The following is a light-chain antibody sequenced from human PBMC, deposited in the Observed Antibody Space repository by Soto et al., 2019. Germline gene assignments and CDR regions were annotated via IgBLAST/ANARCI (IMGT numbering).Light chain of an antibody. CDR3: QQRSNWPPWT. CDR2: DAS. Sequence: EIVLTQSPDTLSLSPGERATFSCRASQSVSSYLAWYQQKPGQAPRLLIYDASNRATGIPARFSGSGSGTDFTLTLSSLEPEDFAVYYCQQRSNWPPWTFGQGTKVEIK. V-gene: IGKV3-11*01. CDR1: QSVSSY. J-gene: IGKJ1*01.